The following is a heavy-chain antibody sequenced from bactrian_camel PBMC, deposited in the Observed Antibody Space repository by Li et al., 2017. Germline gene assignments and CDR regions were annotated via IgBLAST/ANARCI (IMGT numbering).Heavy chain of an antibody. CDR3: AADPRRISCSEGHVGDVTSYRH. CDR1: GHTYSSNC. D-gene: IGHD4*01. J-gene: IGHJ4*01. Sequence: VQLVESGGGSVQPGGSLRLSCGASGHTYSSNCMGWFRQAPGKEREGVAAIDSDGIASYADSVKGRFTVSRDNANNTVNLMMNSLKPEDTAMYYCAADPRRISCSEGHVGDVTSYRHWAQGTQVTVS. V-gene: IGHV3S53*01. CDR2: IDSDGIA.